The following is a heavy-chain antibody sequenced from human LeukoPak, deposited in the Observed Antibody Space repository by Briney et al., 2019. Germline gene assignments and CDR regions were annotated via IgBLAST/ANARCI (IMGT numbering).Heavy chain of an antibody. J-gene: IGHJ4*01. CDR1: GFTFDDYA. CDR3: AKDMVGDWNSVDY. V-gene: IGHV3-9*01. D-gene: IGHD1/OR15-1a*01. Sequence: GGSLRLSCAASGFTFDDYAMHWVRQAPGKGLEWVSGISWNSGSIGYADSVKGRFTISRDNAKNSLYLQMNSLRAEDTALYYCAKDMVGDWNSVDYCGQGTLVTVSS. CDR2: ISWNSGSI.